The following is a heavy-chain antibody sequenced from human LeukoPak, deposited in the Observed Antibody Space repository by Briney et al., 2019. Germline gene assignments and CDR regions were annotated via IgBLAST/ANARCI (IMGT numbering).Heavy chain of an antibody. V-gene: IGHV4-30-2*01. CDR2: IYHSGST. J-gene: IGHJ4*02. CDR1: GGSISSGGYY. CDR3: ARPSLYCSSTSCPFDY. Sequence: SQTLSLTCTVSGGSISSGGYYWSWIRQPPGKGLEWIGYIYHSGSTYYNPSLKSRVTISVDTSKNQFSLKLSSVTAADTAVYYCARPSLYCSSTSCPFDYWGQGTLVTVSS. D-gene: IGHD2-2*01.